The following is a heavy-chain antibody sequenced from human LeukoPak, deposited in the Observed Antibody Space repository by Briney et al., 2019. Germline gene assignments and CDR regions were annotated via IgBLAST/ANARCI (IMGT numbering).Heavy chain of an antibody. D-gene: IGHD1-26*01. Sequence: PSETLSLTCTVSGGSISSSDYYWSWIRQPPGKGLEWIGYIYYSGSTYYNPSLKSRVTISVDTSKNQFSLKLSSVTATDTAVYYCARDRSYSGSYYFDYWGQGTLVTVSS. V-gene: IGHV4-30-4*08. J-gene: IGHJ4*02. CDR1: GGSISSSDYY. CDR2: IYYSGST. CDR3: ARDRSYSGSYYFDY.